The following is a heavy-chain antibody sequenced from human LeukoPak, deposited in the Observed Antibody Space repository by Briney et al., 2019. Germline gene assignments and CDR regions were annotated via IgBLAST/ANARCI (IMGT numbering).Heavy chain of an antibody. CDR1: GFTFSSAW. Sequence: GGSLRLSCAASGFTFSSAWINWVRQAPGKGLEWVGRIKSKTDGGTTDYAAPVKGRFTISRDDSANTLFLQMNSLRVEDTAVYYCAKSSGYTDYWGQGTLVTVSS. CDR3: AKSSGYTDY. D-gene: IGHD5-24*01. J-gene: IGHJ4*02. CDR2: IKSKTDGGTT. V-gene: IGHV3-15*01.